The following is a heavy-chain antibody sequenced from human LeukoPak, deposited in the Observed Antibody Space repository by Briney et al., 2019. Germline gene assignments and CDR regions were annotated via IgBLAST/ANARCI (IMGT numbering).Heavy chain of an antibody. J-gene: IGHJ4*02. CDR2: INPSGGST. CDR3: AAFIAARRGFDY. D-gene: IGHD6-6*01. CDR1: GYTFTSYY. Sequence: GGSVKVSCKASGYTFTSYYMHWVRQAPGQGLEWMGIINPSGGSTSYAQKFQGRVTMTRDTSTSTVYMELSSLRSEDTAVYYCAAFIAARRGFDYWGQGTLVTVSS. V-gene: IGHV1-46*01.